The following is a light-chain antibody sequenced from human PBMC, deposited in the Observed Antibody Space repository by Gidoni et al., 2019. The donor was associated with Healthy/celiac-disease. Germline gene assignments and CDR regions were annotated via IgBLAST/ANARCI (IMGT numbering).Light chain of an antibody. CDR2: GAS. J-gene: IGKJ1*01. V-gene: IGKV3-15*01. CDR3: QQYNSWHRT. Sequence: IVMTQSPATLSVSPGERATLTCRASQSVSSNLAWYQQKPGQAPRLLIYGASTRATGIPARFSGSGSGTEFTLTISSLQSEDFAVYYCQQYNSWHRTFGQGTKVEIK. CDR1: QSVSSN.